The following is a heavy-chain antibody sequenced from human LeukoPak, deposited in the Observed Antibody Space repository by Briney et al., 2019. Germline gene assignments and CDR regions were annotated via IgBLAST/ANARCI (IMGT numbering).Heavy chain of an antibody. CDR3: ARDFGSSWYYFDY. CDR1: GFTFSSYW. Sequence: GESLRLSCAASGFTFSSYWMHWVRQAPGKGLVWVSRINSDGSSTSYADSVKGRFTISRDNAKNTLYLQMNSLRAEDTAVYYCARDFGSSWYYFDYWGQGTLVTVSS. J-gene: IGHJ4*02. V-gene: IGHV3-74*01. CDR2: INSDGSST. D-gene: IGHD6-13*01.